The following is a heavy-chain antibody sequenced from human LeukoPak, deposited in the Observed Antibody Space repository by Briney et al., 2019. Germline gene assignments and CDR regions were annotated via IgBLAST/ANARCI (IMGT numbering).Heavy chain of an antibody. CDR1: GFTFDDVA. Sequence: GGSLRPSCAASGFTFDDVAMHWVRQVPGKGLEWVSGISWNGGSIGYADSVEGRFTISRDNAKNSVYLQMDSLRPEDTAFYFCAKDGTSVSRGREHYFDYWGQGTQVTVSS. V-gene: IGHV3-9*01. D-gene: IGHD1/OR15-1a*01. CDR3: AKDGTSVSRGREHYFDY. CDR2: ISWNGGSI. J-gene: IGHJ4*02.